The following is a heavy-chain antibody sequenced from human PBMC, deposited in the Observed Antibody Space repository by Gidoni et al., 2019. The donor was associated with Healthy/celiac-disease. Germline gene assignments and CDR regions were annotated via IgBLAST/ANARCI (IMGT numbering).Heavy chain of an antibody. J-gene: IGHJ4*02. CDR2: INHCGST. CDR3: ARRRISSGYLGWYY. CDR1: GGSFSGYY. Sequence: QVQLQQWGAGLLKPSETLSLTSAVYGGSFSGYYWIGEINHCGSTNYNPSLKSRVTLSVDTSKNQFSLKLSSVTAADTAVYYCARRRISSGYLGWYYWGQGTLVTVSS. D-gene: IGHD3-22*01. V-gene: IGHV4-34*01.